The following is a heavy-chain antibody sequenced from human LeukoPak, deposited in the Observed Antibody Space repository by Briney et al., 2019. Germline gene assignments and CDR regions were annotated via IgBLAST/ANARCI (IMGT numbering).Heavy chain of an antibody. V-gene: IGHV3-48*04. D-gene: IGHD2-2*01. CDR1: GFTFDIYS. CDR2: ISSVNII. CDR3: AKFAVVVPAARGFCFDY. Sequence: PGGSLRLSCAASGFTFDIYSMNWVRQAPGKGLEWVSYISSVNIIYYADSVKGRFTISRDNAKNSVYLQMNSLRAEDTAVYYCAKFAVVVPAARGFCFDYWGQGTLVTVSS. J-gene: IGHJ4*02.